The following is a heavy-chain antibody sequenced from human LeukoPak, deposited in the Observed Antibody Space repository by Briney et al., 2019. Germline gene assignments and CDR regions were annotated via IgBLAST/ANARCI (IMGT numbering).Heavy chain of an antibody. J-gene: IGHJ2*01. CDR2: ICGSVSGSGGST. V-gene: IGHV3-23*01. CDR3: AKDQGWLQLNWYFDL. D-gene: IGHD5-24*01. Sequence: GGSLRLSCAPSGFSFGSYAMSWVRKAAGKGLEWVSEICGSVSGSGGSTYYADSVKGRFTISRDNSKNTLYLQMNSLRAEDTAVYYCAKDQGWLQLNWYFDLWGRGTLVTVSS. CDR1: GFSFGSYA.